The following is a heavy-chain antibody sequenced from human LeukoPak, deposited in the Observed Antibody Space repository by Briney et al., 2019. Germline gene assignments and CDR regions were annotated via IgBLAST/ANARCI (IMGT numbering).Heavy chain of an antibody. CDR3: AKDVTVSTWRDFDY. D-gene: IGHD4-17*01. CDR2: ISGSGGST. Sequence: GGSLRLSCAASGFTVSRNFMSWVRQAPGKGLEWVSAISGSGGSTYYADSVKGRFTISRDNSKNTLYLQMNSLRAEDTAVYYCAKDVTVSTWRDFDYWGQGTLVTVSS. CDR1: GFTVSRNF. J-gene: IGHJ4*02. V-gene: IGHV3-23*01.